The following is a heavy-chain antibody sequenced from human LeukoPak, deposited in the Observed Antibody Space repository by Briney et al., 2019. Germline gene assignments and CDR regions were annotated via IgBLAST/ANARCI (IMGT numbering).Heavy chain of an antibody. Sequence: GASVKVSCKASGGTFSSYAISWVRQAPGQGLEWMGRIIPIFGTANYAQKFQGRVTITTDESTSTAYMELSSLRSEDTAVYYCARDGEVVAATSIAFDIWGQGTMVTASS. CDR1: GGTFSSYA. V-gene: IGHV1-69*05. CDR3: ARDGEVVAATSIAFDI. CDR2: IIPIFGTA. J-gene: IGHJ3*02. D-gene: IGHD2-15*01.